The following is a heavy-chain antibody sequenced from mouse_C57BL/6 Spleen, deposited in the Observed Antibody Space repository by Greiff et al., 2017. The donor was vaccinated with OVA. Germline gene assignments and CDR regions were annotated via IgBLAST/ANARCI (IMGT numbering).Heavy chain of an antibody. CDR1: GYTFTEYT. CDR3: ARHEGGYDYDGGFDY. D-gene: IGHD2-4*01. Sequence: LVESGAELVKPGASVKLSCKASGYTFTEYTIHWVKQRSGKGLEWIGWFYPGSGSIKYNEKFKDKATLTADKSSSTVYMELSRLTSEDSAVYFCARHEGGYDYDGGFDYWGQGTTLTVSS. V-gene: IGHV1-62-2*01. CDR2: FYPGSGSI. J-gene: IGHJ2*01.